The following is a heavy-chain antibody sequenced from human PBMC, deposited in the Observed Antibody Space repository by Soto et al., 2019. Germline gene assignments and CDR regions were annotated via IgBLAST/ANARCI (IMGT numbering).Heavy chain of an antibody. J-gene: IGHJ4*02. D-gene: IGHD3-22*01. CDR2: IDPSDSYT. V-gene: IGHV5-10-1*01. CDR1: GYSFTSYW. Sequence: PGESLKISCKGSGYSFTSYWISWVRQMPGKGLEWMGRIDPSDSYTNYSPSFQGHVTISADKSISTAYLQWSSLKASDTAMYYCARQSGYYDSSGYYNDYWGQGTLVTVSS. CDR3: ARQSGYYDSSGYYNDY.